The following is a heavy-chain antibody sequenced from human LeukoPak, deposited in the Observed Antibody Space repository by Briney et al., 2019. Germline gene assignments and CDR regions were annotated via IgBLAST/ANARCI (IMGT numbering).Heavy chain of an antibody. CDR1: GGTFSSYA. CDR3: ARGEDSSWYNNY. V-gene: IGHV1-69*13. CDR2: IIPIFGTA. Sequence: SVKVSRKASGGTFSSYAISWVRQAPGQGLEWMGGIIPIFGTANYAQKFQGRVTITADESTSTAYMELSSLRSEDTAVYYCARGEDSSWYNNYWGQGTLVTVSS. J-gene: IGHJ4*02. D-gene: IGHD6-13*01.